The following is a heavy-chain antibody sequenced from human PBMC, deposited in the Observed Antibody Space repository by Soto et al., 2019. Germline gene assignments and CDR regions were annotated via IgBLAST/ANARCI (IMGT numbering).Heavy chain of an antibody. Sequence: QVQLVESGGGEVQPGRSLTISCAASGFTFSTYGMHWVRQTPGKGLEWVAVISYDGTNKFYSDSVKGRFTISRDNFKNTPTLQMNSLRAVDTAAYSCAKDLPSYGDYDYYCYGMDVWGLGTRVTVSS. D-gene: IGHD4-17*01. CDR3: AKDLPSYGDYDYYCYGMDV. CDR1: GFTFSTYG. J-gene: IGHJ6*02. V-gene: IGHV3-30*18. CDR2: ISYDGTNK.